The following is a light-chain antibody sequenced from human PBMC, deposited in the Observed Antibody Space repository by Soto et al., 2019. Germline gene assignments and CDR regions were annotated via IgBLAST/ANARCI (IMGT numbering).Light chain of an antibody. Sequence: EIVLTQSPATLSLSPGDRATLSCRASQSISCYLAWYQQKPGQAPRLLIYDVSTRATGVPARFGGSGSGTEFTLTIRSINCQDFDDYYCQYYKHRSTWLTFGRGTKVEIK. CDR3: QYYKHRSTWLT. V-gene: IGKV3-15*01. J-gene: IGKJ4*01. CDR1: QSISCY. CDR2: DVS.